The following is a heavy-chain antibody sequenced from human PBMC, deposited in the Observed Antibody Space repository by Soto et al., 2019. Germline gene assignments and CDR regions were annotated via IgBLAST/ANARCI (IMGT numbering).Heavy chain of an antibody. D-gene: IGHD2-15*01. J-gene: IGHJ4*02. CDR2: ISAYNGYT. V-gene: IGHV1-18*04. CDR1: GYTFTTYG. CDR3: ARGLSGGGELLIF. Sequence: QVQLVQSGAEVKKPGASVKVSCKTSGYTFTTYGIAWVRQAPGQGLEWMGWISAYNGYTNYTQKFQGRLTMTTDTATRTAYMDLRSLRSDDTAVYYCARGLSGGGELLIFWGQGTLVTVSS.